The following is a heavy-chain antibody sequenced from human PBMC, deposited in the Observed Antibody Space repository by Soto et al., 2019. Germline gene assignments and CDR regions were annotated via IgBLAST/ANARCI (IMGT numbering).Heavy chain of an antibody. J-gene: IGHJ5*02. CDR2: INHSGST. Sequence: SETLSHTCAFYGRSFIGYYWILIRQPPGKGLEWIGEINHSGSTNYNTSLKSRVTISVDTSKNQFSLKLSSATAADTAVYYCARSQRAMIEVVIRAYNWFDPWGQGTLVTVSS. CDR1: GRSFIGYY. V-gene: IGHV4-34*01. D-gene: IGHD3-22*01. CDR3: ARSQRAMIEVVIRAYNWFDP.